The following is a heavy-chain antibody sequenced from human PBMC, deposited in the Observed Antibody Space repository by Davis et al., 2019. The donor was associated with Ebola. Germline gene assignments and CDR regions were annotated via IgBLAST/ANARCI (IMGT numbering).Heavy chain of an antibody. CDR1: GGSISSYY. CDR3: ARGGPFLEWLLMDP. Sequence: SETLSLTCTASGGSISSYYWSWIRQPPGKGLEWIGYIYYSGSTNYNPSLKSRVTISVDTSKNQFSLKLSSVTAADTAVYYCARGGPFLEWLLMDPWGQGTLVTVSS. CDR2: IYYSGST. D-gene: IGHD3-3*02. V-gene: IGHV4-59*01. J-gene: IGHJ5*02.